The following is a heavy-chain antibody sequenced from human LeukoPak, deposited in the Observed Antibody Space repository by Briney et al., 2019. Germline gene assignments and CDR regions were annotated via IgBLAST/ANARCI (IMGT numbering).Heavy chain of an antibody. V-gene: IGHV4-59*11. CDR2: IDNSGSA. Sequence: PSETLSLTCTVSGGSISSHYWSWIRQPPGKGLEWIGYIDNSGSAIYNPSLKSRVTISVDTAKNQFSLKLSSVTAADTAVYYCARDLGVMVRAFDIWGQGTMVTVSS. CDR1: GGSISSHY. D-gene: IGHD5-18*01. J-gene: IGHJ3*02. CDR3: ARDLGVMVRAFDI.